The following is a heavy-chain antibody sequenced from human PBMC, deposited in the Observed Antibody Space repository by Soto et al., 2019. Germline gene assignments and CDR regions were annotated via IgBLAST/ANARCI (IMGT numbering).Heavy chain of an antibody. V-gene: IGHV3-48*02. D-gene: IGHD6-19*01. CDR2: ISSGSGTI. CDR3: ARRGVAVAQKYFQH. Sequence: GSLRLSCAASGFTFNSYSMNWVRQAPGKGLEWVSYISSGSGTIYYADSVKGRFTVSRDNAKNSLYLQMNSLRDEDTAVYYCARRGVAVAQKYFQHWGQGTLVTVSS. J-gene: IGHJ1*01. CDR1: GFTFNSYS.